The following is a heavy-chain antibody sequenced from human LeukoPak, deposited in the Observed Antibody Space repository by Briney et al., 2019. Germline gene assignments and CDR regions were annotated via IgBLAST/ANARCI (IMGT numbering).Heavy chain of an antibody. V-gene: IGHV3-23*01. CDR2: ISGSGGST. CDR1: GFTFSSYA. Sequence: GGSLRLSCAASGFTFSSYAMSWVRQAPGKGLEWVSAISGSGGSTYYADSVKSRFTISRDNSKNTLYLQMNSLRAEDTAVYYCAKPRPNYYDSSGYYGDWGQGTLVTVSS. D-gene: IGHD3-22*01. CDR3: AKPRPNYYDSSGYYGD. J-gene: IGHJ4*02.